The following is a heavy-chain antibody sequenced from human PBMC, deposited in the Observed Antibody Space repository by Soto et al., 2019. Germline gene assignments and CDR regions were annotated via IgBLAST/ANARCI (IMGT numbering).Heavy chain of an antibody. V-gene: IGHV1-18*04. CDR2: ISGSNGAT. D-gene: IGHD5-12*01. CDR3: ARDSKWLIINGNWFDS. J-gene: IGHJ5*01. CDR1: GYSFINYG. Sequence: QVKLVQSGAEVKKPGASVKVSCKFSGYSFINYGMTWVRQAPGQGLEWMGWISGSNGATNYAQRFQGRVTLTTDTSTNTAYMELRSLRLDDTAVYYCARDSKWLIINGNWFDSWGQGTLVTVSS.